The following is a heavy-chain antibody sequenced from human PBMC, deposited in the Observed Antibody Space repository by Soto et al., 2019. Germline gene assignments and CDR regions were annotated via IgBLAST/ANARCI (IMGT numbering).Heavy chain of an antibody. CDR1: VGSISSYY. Sequence: PSETLSLTCTGSVGSISSYYWSLIRQPPGKGLEWIGYIYYSGSTNYNPSLKSRVTISVDTSKNQFSLKLSSVTAADTAVYSCARVRAYCYYGMDVWGQGTTVTVSS. CDR3: ARVRAYCYYGMDV. J-gene: IGHJ6*02. V-gene: IGHV4-59*01. CDR2: IYYSGST.